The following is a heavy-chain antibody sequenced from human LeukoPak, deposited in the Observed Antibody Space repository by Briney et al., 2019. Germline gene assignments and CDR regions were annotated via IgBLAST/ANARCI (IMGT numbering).Heavy chain of an antibody. CDR3: ARDIGRYYDFWSGYYTVYYFDY. J-gene: IGHJ4*02. CDR1: GGSFSGYY. D-gene: IGHD3-3*01. Sequence: SETLSLTCAVYGGSFSGYYWSWIRQPPGKGLEWIGEINHSGSTNYNPSLKSRVIISVDTSKNQFSLKPSYVTAADTAVYYCARDIGRYYDFWSGYYTVYYFDYWGQGTLVTVSS. V-gene: IGHV4-34*01. CDR2: INHSGST.